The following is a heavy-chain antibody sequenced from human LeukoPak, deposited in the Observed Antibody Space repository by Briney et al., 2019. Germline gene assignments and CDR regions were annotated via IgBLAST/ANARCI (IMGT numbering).Heavy chain of an antibody. CDR3: ARVGSLTMIAPWPPLYYFDY. V-gene: IGHV3-11*06. CDR2: ISSSSSYT. D-gene: IGHD3-22*01. J-gene: IGHJ4*02. Sequence: GGSLRLSCAASGFTFSDYYMSWIRQAPGKGLEWVSYISSSSSYTNYADSVKGRFTISRDNAKNSLYLQMNSLRAEDTAVYYCARVGSLTMIAPWPPLYYFDYWGQGTLVTVSS. CDR1: GFTFSDYY.